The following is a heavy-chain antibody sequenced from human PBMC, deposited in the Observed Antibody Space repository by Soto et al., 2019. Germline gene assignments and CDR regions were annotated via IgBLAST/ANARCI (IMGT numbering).Heavy chain of an antibody. CDR3: AEGGRGYAYYYYMDV. D-gene: IGHD5-12*01. Sequence: EVQLLESGGDLVQPGGSLRLSCAASGFTFSSYAMSWVRQAPGKGLVWVSAISGSGGTTYYADSVKGPFTLSRDNSKNKLYLQMNSLTAEDTGVYYCAEGGRGYAYYYYMDVWGKGTTVPVSS. CDR2: ISGSGGTT. J-gene: IGHJ6*03. V-gene: IGHV3-23*01. CDR1: GFTFSSYA.